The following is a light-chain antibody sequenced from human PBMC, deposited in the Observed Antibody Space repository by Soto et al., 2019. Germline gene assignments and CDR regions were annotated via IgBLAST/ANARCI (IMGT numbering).Light chain of an antibody. Sequence: QAVVTQPPSASGTPGQRVTISCSGSSSNIGSNVVNWYQQLPGTAPKLLIHSNNQRPSGVPDRFSGSKSGTSASLAISGLQSEDELDYYCAAWDDSLNGVVFGGGTKVTVL. CDR3: AAWDDSLNGVV. V-gene: IGLV1-44*01. CDR2: SNN. CDR1: SSNIGSNV. J-gene: IGLJ2*01.